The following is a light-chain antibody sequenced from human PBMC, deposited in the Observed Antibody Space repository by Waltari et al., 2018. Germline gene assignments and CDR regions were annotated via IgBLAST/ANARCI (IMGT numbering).Light chain of an antibody. Sequence: DIVMTQSPDSLAVSLGERATINCKSSQSVLYNSNNKNYLAWYQQKPGQPPKLLIYWASSRASGVPDRFSGSGSGTDFTLKISRVEAEDVGVYYCMQALQTRTFGQGTKVEIK. CDR1: QSVLYNSNNKNY. V-gene: IGKV4-1*01. CDR3: MQALQTRT. CDR2: WAS. J-gene: IGKJ1*01.